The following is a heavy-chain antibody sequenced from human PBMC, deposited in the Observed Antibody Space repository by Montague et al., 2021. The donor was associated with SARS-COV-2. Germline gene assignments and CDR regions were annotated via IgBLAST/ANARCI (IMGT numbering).Heavy chain of an antibody. CDR2: IYWDDDK. J-gene: IGHJ5*02. V-gene: IGHV2-5*02. CDR3: ARYGDYGSWFDT. CDR1: GFSRNTSGEG. Sequence: PALVKPTQTLTLTCTFSGFSRNTSGEGVGWVRQPPGKALEWLALIYWDDDKRYSPSLKSRSTISKDTTKNEVVLTVANMDPVDTATYYCARYGDYGSWFDTWGQGTLVTVSS. D-gene: IGHD4-17*01.